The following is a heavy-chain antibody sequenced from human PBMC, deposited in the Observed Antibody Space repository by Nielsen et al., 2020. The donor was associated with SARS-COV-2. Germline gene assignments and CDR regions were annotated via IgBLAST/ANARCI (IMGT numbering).Heavy chain of an antibody. CDR3: AKAAAGHWYFDL. D-gene: IGHD6-13*01. V-gene: IGHV4-31*03. CDR1: GGSISSGGYY. Sequence: SETLSLTCTVSGGSISSGGYYWSWIRQHPGKGLEWIGYIYYSGSTYYNPSLKSRVTISVDTSKNQFSLKLSSVIAADTAVYYCAKAAAGHWYFDLWGRGTLVTVSS. J-gene: IGHJ2*01. CDR2: IYYSGST.